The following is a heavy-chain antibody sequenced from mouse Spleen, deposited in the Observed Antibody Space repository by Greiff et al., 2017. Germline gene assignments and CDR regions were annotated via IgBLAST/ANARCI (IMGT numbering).Heavy chain of an antibody. CDR2: FHPYNDDT. CDR3: ERISAGTAWFAY. V-gene: IGHV1-47*01. Sequence: VQLQESGAELVKPGASVKMSCKASGYTFTTYHIQWMKQNHGKSLEWIGNFHPYNDDTKYNEKFKGKATLTVEKSSSTVYLQLSRLTSDDSAVYDCERISAGTAWFAYWGQGTLVTVSA. J-gene: IGHJ3*01. CDR1: GYTFTTYH. D-gene: IGHD4-1*01.